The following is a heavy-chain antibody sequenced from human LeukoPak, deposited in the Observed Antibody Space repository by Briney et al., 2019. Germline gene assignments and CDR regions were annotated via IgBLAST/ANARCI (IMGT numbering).Heavy chain of an antibody. Sequence: ASVKVSCKASGYTFTSYGISWVRQAPGQGLEWMGRIIPILGIANYAQKFQGRVTITADKSTSTAYMELSSLRSEDTAVYYCATLTTVTTLYYYYGMDVWGQGTTVTVSS. CDR3: ATLTTVTTLYYYYGMDV. V-gene: IGHV1-69*04. J-gene: IGHJ6*02. CDR2: IIPILGIA. D-gene: IGHD4-11*01. CDR1: GYTFTSYG.